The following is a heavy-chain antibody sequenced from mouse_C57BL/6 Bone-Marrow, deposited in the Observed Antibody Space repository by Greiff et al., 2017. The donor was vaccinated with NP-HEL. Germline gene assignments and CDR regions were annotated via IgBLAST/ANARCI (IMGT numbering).Heavy chain of an antibody. Sequence: VKLQESGPGLVAPSQSLSITCTVSGFSLTSYGVHWVRQPPGKGLEWLVVIWSDGSTTYNSALKSRLSISKDNSKSQVFLKMNSLQTDDTAMYYCARQITTVVAKEGYYAMDYWGQGTSVTVSS. D-gene: IGHD1-1*01. J-gene: IGHJ4*01. CDR1: GFSLTSYG. CDR3: ARQITTVVAKEGYYAMDY. CDR2: IWSDGST. V-gene: IGHV2-6-1*01.